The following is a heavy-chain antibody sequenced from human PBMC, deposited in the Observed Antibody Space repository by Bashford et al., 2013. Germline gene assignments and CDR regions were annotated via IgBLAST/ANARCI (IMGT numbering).Heavy chain of an antibody. CDR2: IHPNSGGT. Sequence: VASVKVSCKASGYTFSDYYIHWLRQAPGQGLEWMGWIHPNSGGTNYAQNFQGRVSMTRDTSISTAYMELSGLRSDDTAIYYCVRDLHDTSGYSLWGQGTLVTVSS. CDR1: GYTFSDYY. CDR3: VRDLHDTSGYSL. V-gene: IGHV1-2*02. J-gene: IGHJ4*02. D-gene: IGHD3-22*01.